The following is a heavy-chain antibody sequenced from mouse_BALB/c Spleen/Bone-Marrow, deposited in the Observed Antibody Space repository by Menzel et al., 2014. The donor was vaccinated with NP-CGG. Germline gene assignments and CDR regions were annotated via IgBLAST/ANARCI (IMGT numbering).Heavy chain of an antibody. CDR3: ARDAMDY. J-gene: IGHJ4*01. V-gene: IGHV1S137*01. Sequence: VKLQEPGAELVRPGVSVKISCKGSGYTFTDYAMHWVKQSHAKSLEWIGVISTYYGDASHNQKFKGKATMTVDKSSSTAYMELARLTSEDSAIYYCARDAMDYWGQGTSVTVSS. CDR2: ISTYYGDA. CDR1: GYTFTDYA.